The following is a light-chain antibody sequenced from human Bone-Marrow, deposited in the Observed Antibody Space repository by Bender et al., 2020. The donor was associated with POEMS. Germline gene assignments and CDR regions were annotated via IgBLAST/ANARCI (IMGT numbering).Light chain of an antibody. J-gene: IGLJ3*02. Sequence: QSALTQPPSASGSPGQSVTISCTGTSSDIGYYNDVSWYKQHPGEAPKLIIYGVTKRPSGVPDRFSGSKSGTSASLAITGLQAEDEADYYCQSYDISLSGWVFGGGTKLTAL. V-gene: IGLV2-8*01. CDR1: SSDIGYYND. CDR3: QSYDISLSGWV. CDR2: GVT.